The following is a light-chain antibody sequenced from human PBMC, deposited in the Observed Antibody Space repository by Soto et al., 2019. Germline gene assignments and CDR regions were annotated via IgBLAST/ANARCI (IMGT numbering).Light chain of an antibody. CDR3: SSYTSSSTLDVV. Sequence: QSALTQPASVSGSPGQSITISCTGTSSDVGGYNYVSWYQQHPGKAPKLMIYDVSNRPSGASNRFSGSKSGNTASLTISGLQAEDEAVYYCSSYTSSSTLDVVFGGGTKLTVL. CDR1: SSDVGGYNY. V-gene: IGLV2-14*01. J-gene: IGLJ2*01. CDR2: DVS.